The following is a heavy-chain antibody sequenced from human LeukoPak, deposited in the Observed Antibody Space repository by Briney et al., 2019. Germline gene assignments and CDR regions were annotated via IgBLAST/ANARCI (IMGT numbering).Heavy chain of an antibody. CDR2: IYGRAST. Sequence: SETLSLTFAVSAYSLGKNYYWGWIRQSPGKGLEWIGRIYGRASTSYNPSLMNRVTMSVDTSKNHFSLQLTSVTAADTAVYYCARYDSRGSASTRFDYWGPGILVTVSS. CDR3: ARYDSRGSASTRFDY. J-gene: IGHJ4*02. V-gene: IGHV4-38-2*01. CDR1: AYSLGKNYY. D-gene: IGHD3-16*01.